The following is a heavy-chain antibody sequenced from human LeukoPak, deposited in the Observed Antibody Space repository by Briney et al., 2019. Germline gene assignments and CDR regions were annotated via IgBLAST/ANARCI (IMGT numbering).Heavy chain of an antibody. D-gene: IGHD3-22*01. V-gene: IGHV4-39*01. J-gene: IGHJ4*02. CDR1: GGSISSSSYS. CDR3: ARQPRTMXVVXIDY. CDR2: IYYSGST. Sequence: SETLSLTCTVSGGSISSSSYSWGWIRQPPGKGLEWIGSIYYSGSTYYNPSLKSRVTISVDTSKNQFSLKLSSVTAADTAVYYCARQPRTMXVVXIDYWGQGTLVTVSS.